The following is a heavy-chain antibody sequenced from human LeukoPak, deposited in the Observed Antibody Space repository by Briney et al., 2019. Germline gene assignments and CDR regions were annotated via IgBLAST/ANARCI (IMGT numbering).Heavy chain of an antibody. D-gene: IGHD5-24*01. CDR2: IYYSGST. V-gene: IGHV4-61*08. Sequence: SETLSLTCTVSGGSISSGDYYWSWIRQPPGKGLEWIGYIYYSGSTNYNPSLKSRVTISVDTSKNQFSLKLSSVTAADTAVYYCALARRDGYNSFDYWGQGTLVTVSS. CDR3: ALARRDGYNSFDY. J-gene: IGHJ4*02. CDR1: GGSISSGDYY.